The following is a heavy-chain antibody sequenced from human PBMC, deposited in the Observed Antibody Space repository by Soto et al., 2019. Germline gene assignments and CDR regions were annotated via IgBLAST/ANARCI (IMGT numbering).Heavy chain of an antibody. CDR2: IHGGGDYT. CDR3: AKYRGSGSYTSWKVDV. V-gene: IGHV3-23*01. J-gene: IGHJ2*01. CDR1: GFTFSNYA. Sequence: EVQVLESGGGLVQPGGSLRLSCAASGFTFSNYAMSWVRQAPGKGLEWVSTIHGGGDYTHYTDSVKGRFTISRDNSRNAVLVQMNSLRAEETAVYYCAKYRGSGSYTSWKVDVWGCGPVVTVSS. D-gene: IGHD1-26*01.